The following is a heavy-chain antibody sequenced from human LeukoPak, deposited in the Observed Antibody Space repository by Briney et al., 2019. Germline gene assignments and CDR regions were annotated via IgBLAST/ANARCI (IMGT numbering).Heavy chain of an antibody. CDR1: GFTFSNYS. V-gene: IGHV3-21*01. J-gene: IGHJ6*02. CDR3: ARSNIWFGELRMDV. Sequence: PGGSLRLSCAASGFTFSNYSMDWVRQAPGKGPEWVSSISSSSSYIYYADSVKGRFTISRDNAKNSLYLQMNSLRAEDTAVYYCARSNIWFGELRMDVWGQGTTVTVSS. CDR2: ISSSSSYI. D-gene: IGHD3-10*01.